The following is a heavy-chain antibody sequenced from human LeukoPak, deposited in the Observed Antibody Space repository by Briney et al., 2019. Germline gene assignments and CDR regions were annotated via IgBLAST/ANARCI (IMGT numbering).Heavy chain of an antibody. J-gene: IGHJ6*02. V-gene: IGHV3-73*01. Sequence: PGGSLRLSCAASGFTFSGSAIHWVRQASGKGLEWVGRIRSKANSYATAYAASVKGRFTISRDDSKNTAYLQMNSLKTEDTAVYYCTRLGYSSSGSAVDVWGQGTTVTVSS. CDR1: GFTFSGSA. CDR3: TRLGYSSSGSAVDV. CDR2: IRSKANSYAT. D-gene: IGHD6-13*01.